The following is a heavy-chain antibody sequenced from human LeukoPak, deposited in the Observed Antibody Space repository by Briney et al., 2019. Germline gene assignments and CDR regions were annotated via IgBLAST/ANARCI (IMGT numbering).Heavy chain of an antibody. CDR3: ARGYSSGWWGYCFDY. D-gene: IGHD6-19*01. V-gene: IGHV3-23*01. Sequence: GGSLRLSCAASGFSLSNYAMTWVRQAPGKGLEWVSGISGSGGSTYYADSVKGRFTISRDNSKNTLYLQMNSLRAEDTAVYYCARGYSSGWWGYCFDYWGQGTLVTASS. CDR1: GFSLSNYA. CDR2: ISGSGGST. J-gene: IGHJ4*02.